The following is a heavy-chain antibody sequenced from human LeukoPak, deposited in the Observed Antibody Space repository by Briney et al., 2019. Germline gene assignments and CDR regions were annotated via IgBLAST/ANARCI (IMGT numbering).Heavy chain of an antibody. Sequence: SETLSLTCAVYGGSFSGYYWSWIRQPPGKGLEWIGSIYYSGSTYYNPSLKSRVTISVDTSKNQFSLKLSSVTAADTAVYYCARPKGGNWGYYFDYWGQGTLVTVSS. D-gene: IGHD4-23*01. J-gene: IGHJ4*02. CDR3: ARPKGGNWGYYFDY. CDR2: IYYSGST. CDR1: GGSFSGYY. V-gene: IGHV4-34*01.